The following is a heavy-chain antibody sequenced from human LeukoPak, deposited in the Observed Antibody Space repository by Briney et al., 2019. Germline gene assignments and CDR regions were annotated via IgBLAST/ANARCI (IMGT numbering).Heavy chain of an antibody. CDR1: GGAISGTNW. CDR3: SRESGPFSPFGF. V-gene: IGHV4-4*02. J-gene: IGHJ4*02. CDR2: ISLRGLT. D-gene: IGHD1-26*01. Sequence: SETLSLTCGVSGGAISGTNWWSWVRQPPGQGLEWIGEISLRGLTNYNPSLRSRLTMSLDESKNQVSLNLTSVTAADTAVYYCSRESGPFSPFGFWGQGTLVSVHS.